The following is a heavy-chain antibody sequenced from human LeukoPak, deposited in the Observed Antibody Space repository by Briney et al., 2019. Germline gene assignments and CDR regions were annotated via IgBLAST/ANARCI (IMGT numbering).Heavy chain of an antibody. CDR1: GYTFTGYY. CDR3: ARDGTFDI. V-gene: IGHV1-2*02. J-gene: IGHJ3*02. Sequence: ASVRLSRKASGYTFTGYYIHWLRQAPGHGLEWMGCINPNSGDTNSAQKLQGRVTMTRDTSSNTAYMDLNRLTSDDTAVYYCARDGTFDIWGQGTMVTVSS. CDR2: INPNSGDT.